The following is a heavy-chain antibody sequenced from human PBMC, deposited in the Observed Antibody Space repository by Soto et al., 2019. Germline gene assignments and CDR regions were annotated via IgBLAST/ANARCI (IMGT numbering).Heavy chain of an antibody. CDR2: IYYSGST. V-gene: IGHV4-39*01. J-gene: IGHJ6*02. CDR1: GGSISSSSYY. D-gene: IGHD3-10*01. Sequence: SETLSLTCTVSGGSISSSSYYWGWIRQPPGKGLEWIGSIYYSGSTYYNPSLKSRVTISVDTSKNQFSLKLSSVTAADTAVYYCARVLLWFGEVYYYYYYGMDVWGQGTTVTVSS. CDR3: ARVLLWFGEVYYYYYYGMDV.